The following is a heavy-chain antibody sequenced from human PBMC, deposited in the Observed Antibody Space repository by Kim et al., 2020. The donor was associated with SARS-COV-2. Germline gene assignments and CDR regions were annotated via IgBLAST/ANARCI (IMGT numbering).Heavy chain of an antibody. CDR2: IIPEFSTT. CDR1: GGTFSIYA. V-gene: IGHV1-69*13. D-gene: IGHD1-26*01. J-gene: IGHJ4*02. CDR3: VRGGRGGSYHPHFDS. Sequence: SVKVSCKTTGGTFSIYAVSWVRQAPGQGLEWMGGIIPEFSTTTYAQKFQGRVTFTADESTSTAYMDLRSLRSEDTAIYYCVRGGRGGSYHPHFDSWGQGTLVSVSS.